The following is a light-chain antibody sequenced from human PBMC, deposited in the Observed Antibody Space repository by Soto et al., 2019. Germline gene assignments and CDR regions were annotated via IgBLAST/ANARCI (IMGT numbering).Light chain of an antibody. CDR1: SGHSNYA. CDR2: LNSDGSH. J-gene: IGLJ2*01. V-gene: IGLV4-69*01. Sequence: QLVLTQSPSASASLGASVNLTCTLSSGHSNYAIAWHQQQSEKGPRYLMKLNSDGSHSKGDGIPDRFSGSSAGAERYLTISSLQSEDEADYYCQTWGSGIVVFGGGTKLTVL. CDR3: QTWGSGIVV.